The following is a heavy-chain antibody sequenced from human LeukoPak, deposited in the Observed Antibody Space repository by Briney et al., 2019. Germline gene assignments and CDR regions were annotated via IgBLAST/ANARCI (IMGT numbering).Heavy chain of an antibody. CDR2: INHSGST. V-gene: IGHV4-34*01. J-gene: IGHJ4*02. CDR1: GGSLSGYY. CDR3: ARGRSGYSYGYYFDY. D-gene: IGHD5-18*01. Sequence: PSETLSLTCAVYGGSLSGYYWSWIRQPPGKGLEWIGEINHSGSTNYNPSLKSRVTISVDTSKNQFSLKLSSVTAADTAVYYCARGRSGYSYGYYFDYWGQGTLVTVSS.